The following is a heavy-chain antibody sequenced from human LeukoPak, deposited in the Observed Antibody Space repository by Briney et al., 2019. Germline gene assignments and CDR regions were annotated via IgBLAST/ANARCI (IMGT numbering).Heavy chain of an antibody. V-gene: IGHV1-58*01. CDR3: AAELAVGRGCFDY. CDR1: GFTFSISV. J-gene: IGHJ4*02. D-gene: IGHD1-1*01. CDR2: LVVGSGHT. Sequence: SVKVSFNASGFTFSISVLPWVRQARGQRLEWIGWLVVGSGHTSYAQSFQGRVTLTSGMSTSTSFMELNNLRDEDTAVYYCAAELAVGRGCFDYWGQRTLLTVSS.